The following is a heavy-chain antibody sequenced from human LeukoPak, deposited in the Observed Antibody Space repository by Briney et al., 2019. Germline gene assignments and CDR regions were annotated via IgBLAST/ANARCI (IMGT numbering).Heavy chain of an antibody. CDR1: GFTFKSYG. V-gene: IGHV3-33*01. CDR3: ARVSGYSGTWYVDY. D-gene: IGHD6-13*01. Sequence: GGSLRLSCVASGFTFKSYGMHWVRQAPGKGLEWVAIIWYDGSNKYYADFVKGRFTTSRNNSKNTLYLQMNSLRADDTAVYYCARVSGYSGTWYVDYWGQGTLVTVSS. J-gene: IGHJ4*02. CDR2: IWYDGSNK.